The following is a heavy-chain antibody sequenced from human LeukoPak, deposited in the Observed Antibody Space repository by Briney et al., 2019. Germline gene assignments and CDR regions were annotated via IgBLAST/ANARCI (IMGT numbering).Heavy chain of an antibody. D-gene: IGHD1-26*01. J-gene: IGHJ4*02. CDR2: INAGDGNT. V-gene: IGHV1-3*01. Sequence: ASVKVSCKASGYTFTNYVMHWVRQAPGQRLEWMGWINAGDGNTRYSQEFQGRVTMTTDTSTSTGYMELRSLTSDDTAVYYCARVVGLNEWEPHYWGQGTLVTVSS. CDR3: ARVVGLNEWEPHY. CDR1: GYTFTNYV.